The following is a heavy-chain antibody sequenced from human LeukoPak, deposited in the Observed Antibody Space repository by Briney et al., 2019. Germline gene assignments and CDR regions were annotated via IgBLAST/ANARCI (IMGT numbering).Heavy chain of an antibody. Sequence: ASVKVPCKASGYSFTSNGISWVRQAPGQGLEWMGWIGADSANTKYAQKLQGRVTMTADTSTTTVYMELRSLRSDDTAVYYCARDVVGATCGFDYWGQGTLVTVSS. J-gene: IGHJ4*02. V-gene: IGHV1-18*01. CDR2: IGADSANT. CDR1: GYSFTSNG. CDR3: ARDVVGATCGFDY. D-gene: IGHD1-26*01.